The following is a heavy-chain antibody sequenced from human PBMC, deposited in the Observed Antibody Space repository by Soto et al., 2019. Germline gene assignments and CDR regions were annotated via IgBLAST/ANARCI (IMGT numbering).Heavy chain of an antibody. CDR2: ISCCGGST. V-gene: IGHV3-23*01. J-gene: IGHJ4*02. CDR1: GFNFKKFA. CDR3: AKADGEQWLIPHLDN. Sequence: EVQLLESGGGVVQPGGSLRLSCEASGFNFKKFAMGWVRQAPGEGLEWVSGISCCGGSTSYADSVKSRFSLARDDSKNTLSLQLHSLRVEDTARYYCAKADGEQWLIPHLDNWGQGTLVTVS. D-gene: IGHD6-19*01.